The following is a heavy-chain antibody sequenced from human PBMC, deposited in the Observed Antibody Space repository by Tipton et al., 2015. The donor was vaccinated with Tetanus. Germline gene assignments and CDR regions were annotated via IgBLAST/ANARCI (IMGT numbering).Heavy chain of an antibody. CDR2: THHSGDT. D-gene: IGHD3-10*01. J-gene: IGHJ3*02. Sequence: TLSLTCSVSGASISSYYWNWIRQVQGQGMEWVGYTHHSGDTNYNHSLSGQVTPSVDTSKNQFSLKMSSVTASDTADYYCARWRDTSGRSNLYAFDTWGQGTMVSVSS. CDR1: GASISSYY. CDR3: ARWRDTSGRSNLYAFDT. V-gene: IGHV4-59*01.